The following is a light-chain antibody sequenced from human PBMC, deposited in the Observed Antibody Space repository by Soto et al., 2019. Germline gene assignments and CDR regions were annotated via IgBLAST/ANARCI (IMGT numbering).Light chain of an antibody. J-gene: IGKJ3*01. V-gene: IGKV1-33*01. CDR3: QQYDILPLT. CDR1: RDITNC. CDR2: DAS. Sequence: DIQLTQTPSSLSASVGDRVTFSCHTSRDITNCLNWYHQKPGKATKLMIYDASNLETGVPSRFSGSGSGTHFTFTISSLQPEDTATYYCQQYDILPLTFGPGTKVDIK.